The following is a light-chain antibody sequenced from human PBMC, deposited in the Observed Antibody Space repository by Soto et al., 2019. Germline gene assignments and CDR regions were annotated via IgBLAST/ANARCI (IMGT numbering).Light chain of an antibody. CDR1: QSLVYSDGNTY. V-gene: IGKV2-30*01. CDR3: MQCTHWHIT. CDR2: KVS. J-gene: IGKJ5*01. Sequence: DVVMTQSPLSLPVTLGQPASISCRSSQSLVYSDGNTYLNWFQQRPSQSPRRLIYKVSNRDSGVPDRFSCSGSGTDFALKISRVEAEDVGVYYCMQCTHWHITFGQGTRLEIK.